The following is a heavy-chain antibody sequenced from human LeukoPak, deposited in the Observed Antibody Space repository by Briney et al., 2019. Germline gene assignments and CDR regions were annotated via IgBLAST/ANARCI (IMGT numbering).Heavy chain of an antibody. CDR1: GFTFSSYS. V-gene: IGHV3-21*01. D-gene: IGHD3-16*01. J-gene: IGHJ6*02. Sequence: NPGGSLRLSCAASGFTFSSYSMNWVRQAPGKGLEWVSSIDFTSRYIYNADSVKGRFTTSRDNAKNSLDLQMNSLKVEDTAVYYCARSEGGGALDVWGPGTTVTVSS. CDR3: ARSEGGGALDV. CDR2: IDFTSRYI.